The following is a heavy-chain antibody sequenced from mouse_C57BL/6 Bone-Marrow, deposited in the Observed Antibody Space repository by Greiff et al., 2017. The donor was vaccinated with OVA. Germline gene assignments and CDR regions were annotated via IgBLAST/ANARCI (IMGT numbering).Heavy chain of an antibody. Sequence: VQVVESGPELVKPGASVKLSCKASGYTFTSYDINWVKQRPGQGLEWIGWIYPRDGSTKYNEKFKGKATLTVDTSSSTAYMELHSLTSEDSAVYFCATDLYYDYWGQGTTLTVSS. CDR1: GYTFTSYD. CDR2: IYPRDGST. CDR3: ATDLYYDY. V-gene: IGHV1-85*01. J-gene: IGHJ2*01.